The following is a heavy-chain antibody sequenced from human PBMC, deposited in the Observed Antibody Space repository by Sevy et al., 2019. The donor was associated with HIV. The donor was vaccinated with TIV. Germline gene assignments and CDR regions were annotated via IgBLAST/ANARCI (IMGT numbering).Heavy chain of an antibody. Sequence: GGSLRLSCAASGFTFSTYWMNWVRQAPGKGLVWVSRINSDESSDGGSTRYADSVKGRFTISRDNAKNSLFLQMSSLRAEDTAVYFCARDIATYSTGSYIRYFDYWGQGTLVTVSS. CDR2: INSDESSDGGST. CDR1: GFTFSTYW. D-gene: IGHD6-19*01. V-gene: IGHV3-74*01. J-gene: IGHJ4*02. CDR3: ARDIATYSTGSYIRYFDY.